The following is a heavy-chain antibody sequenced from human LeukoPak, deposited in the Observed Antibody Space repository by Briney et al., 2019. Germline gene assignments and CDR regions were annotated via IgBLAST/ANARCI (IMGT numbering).Heavy chain of an antibody. D-gene: IGHD6-13*01. J-gene: IGHJ4*02. CDR1: GYTFTSSD. CDR3: ARGRSGLAAAGTYDY. CDR2: INPKSGRT. Sequence: ASVKVSCKASGYTFTSSDINWVRQATGQGLEWMGWINPKSGRTGYAKKFQARVSMTMNTPISTAYMEVSGLRFEDTAVYYCARGRSGLAAAGTYDYWGQGTLITVSS. V-gene: IGHV1-8*01.